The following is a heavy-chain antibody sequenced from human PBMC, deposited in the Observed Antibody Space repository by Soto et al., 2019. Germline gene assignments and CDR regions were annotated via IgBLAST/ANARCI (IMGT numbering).Heavy chain of an antibody. CDR1: GFTFSSYG. V-gene: IGHV3-33*01. Sequence: GGSLRLSCAASGFTFSSYGMHWVRQAPGKGLEWVAVIWYDGSNKYYADSVKGRFTISRDNYKNTLYLQMNSLRAEDTAVYYCARDRHDYVWGSYRYRAFDIWGQGTMVTVSS. J-gene: IGHJ3*02. CDR2: IWYDGSNK. CDR3: ARDRHDYVWGSYRYRAFDI. D-gene: IGHD3-16*02.